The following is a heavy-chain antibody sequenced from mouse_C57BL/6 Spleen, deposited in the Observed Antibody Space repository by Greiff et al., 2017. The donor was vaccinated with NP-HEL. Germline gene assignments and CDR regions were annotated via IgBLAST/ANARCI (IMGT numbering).Heavy chain of an antibody. CDR1: GFTFTDYY. CDR2: IRNKANGYTT. CDR3: ARSYYYGSSAWFAY. Sequence: EVKVEDSGGGLVQPGGSLSLSCAASGFTFTDYYMSWVRQPPGKALEWLGFIRNKANGYTTEYSASVKGRFTISRDNSQSILYLQMNALRAEDSATYYCARSYYYGSSAWFAYWGQGTLVTVSA. V-gene: IGHV7-3*01. D-gene: IGHD1-1*01. J-gene: IGHJ3*01.